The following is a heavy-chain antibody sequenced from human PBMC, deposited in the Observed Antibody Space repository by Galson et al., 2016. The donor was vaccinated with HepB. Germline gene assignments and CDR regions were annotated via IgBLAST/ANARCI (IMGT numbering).Heavy chain of an antibody. CDR3: ARGLAAAWESLAY. J-gene: IGHJ4*02. CDR2: ISHDAIHT. CDR1: GFTFSDYP. D-gene: IGHD1-26*01. V-gene: IGHV3-30*14. Sequence: SLRLSCATSGFTFSDYPMYWIRQAPGEGLEWVARISHDAIHTSYADSLKGRFTISRDNSKNTVYLQMNSLRAADTAVYYCARGLAAAWESLAYWGQGTLVIVSS.